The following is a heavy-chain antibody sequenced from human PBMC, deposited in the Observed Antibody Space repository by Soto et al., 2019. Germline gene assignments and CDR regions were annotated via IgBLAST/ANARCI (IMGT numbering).Heavy chain of an antibody. CDR2: IIPILGIA. J-gene: IGHJ4*02. Sequence: QVQLVQSGAEVKKPGSSVKVSCKASGGTFSSYTISWVRQAPGQGLEWMGRIIPILGIANYAQKFQGRVTITADKSTSTAYMELSSLRSEDTAVYYCAQILTDYYSLDYWGQGTLVTVSS. CDR1: GGTFSSYT. D-gene: IGHD3-9*01. V-gene: IGHV1-69*02. CDR3: AQILTDYYSLDY.